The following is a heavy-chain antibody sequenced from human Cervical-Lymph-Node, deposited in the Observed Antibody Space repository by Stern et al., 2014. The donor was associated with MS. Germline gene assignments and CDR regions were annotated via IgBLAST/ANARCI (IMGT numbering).Heavy chain of an antibody. CDR2: IKSKTDGGTT. V-gene: IGHV3-15*01. D-gene: IGHD1-26*01. CDR1: GFTFSNAW. CDR3: TTGGGPTREPRRVYFDY. Sequence: VQLVESGGGLVKPGGSLRLSCAASGFTFSNAWMSWVRQAPGKGLEWVGRIKSKTDGGTTDYAAPVKGRFTISRDDSKNTLYLQMNSLKTEDTAVYYCTTGGGPTREPRRVYFDYWGQGTLVTVSS. J-gene: IGHJ4*02.